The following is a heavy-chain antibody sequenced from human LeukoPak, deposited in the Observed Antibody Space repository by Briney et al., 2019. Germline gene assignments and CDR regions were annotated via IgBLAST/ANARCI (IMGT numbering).Heavy chain of an antibody. J-gene: IGHJ4*02. CDR3: ARHEGGAVTANTDY. D-gene: IGHD4-17*01. Sequence: PSETLSLTCAVSGYSISSGYYWGWIRQPPGKGLEWIGSIYHSGSTYYNPSLKSRVTISVDTSKNQFSLKLSSVTAADTAVYYCARHEGGAVTANTDYWGQGTLVTVSS. CDR2: IYHSGST. V-gene: IGHV4-38-2*01. CDR1: GYSISSGYY.